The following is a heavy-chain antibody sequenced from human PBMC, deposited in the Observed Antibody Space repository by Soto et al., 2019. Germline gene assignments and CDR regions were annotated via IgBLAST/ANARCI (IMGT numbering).Heavy chain of an antibody. CDR2: IYYSGST. Sequence: PSETLSLTCTVSGGSISSYYWSWIRQPPGKGLEWIGYIYYSGSTNYNPSLKSRVTISVDTSKNQFSLKLSSVTAADTAVYYCARVGPRYYYYGMDVWGQGTTVTV. CDR3: ARVGPRYYYYGMDV. V-gene: IGHV4-59*08. D-gene: IGHD3-10*01. CDR1: GGSISSYY. J-gene: IGHJ6*02.